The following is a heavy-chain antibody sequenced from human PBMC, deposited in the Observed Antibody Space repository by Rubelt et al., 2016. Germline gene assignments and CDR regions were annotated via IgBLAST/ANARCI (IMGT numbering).Heavy chain of an antibody. V-gene: IGHV1-2*06. CDR1: GYTFTGYY. D-gene: IGHD3-3*01. Sequence: QLVQSAAEVKEPGASVKVSCKASGYTFTGYYIHWMRQAPGQGLEWMGRIDPNSGATNYTQIFQGRVTMTRATSVRTAYMDLGSLTSGDTAIYFGAKVRRPGMVASSTFDIWGQGTMVTVSS. CDR2: IDPNSGAT. J-gene: IGHJ3*02. CDR3: AKVRRPGMVASSTFDI.